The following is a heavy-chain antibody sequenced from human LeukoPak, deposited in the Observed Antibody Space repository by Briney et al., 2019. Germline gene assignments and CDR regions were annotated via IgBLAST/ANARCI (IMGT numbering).Heavy chain of an antibody. CDR1: GGTFSSYA. V-gene: IGHV1-69*13. J-gene: IGHJ6*02. Sequence: SVKVSCKASGGTFSSYAISWVRQAPGQGLEWMGGIIPIFGTANYAQKFQGRVTITADESTSTAYMELSSLRSEDTAVYYCARPILRGYSYGLTYYYGMDVWGQGTTVTVSS. CDR3: ARPILRGYSYGLTYYYGMDV. D-gene: IGHD5-18*01. CDR2: IIPIFGTA.